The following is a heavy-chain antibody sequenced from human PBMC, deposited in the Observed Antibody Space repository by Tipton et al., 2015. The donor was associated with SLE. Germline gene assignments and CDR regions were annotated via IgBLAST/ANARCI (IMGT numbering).Heavy chain of an antibody. V-gene: IGHV1-18*03. D-gene: IGHD5-12*01. CDR2: ISGDNDNT. CDR3: ALRWPDTWTTVY. CDR1: GYTFTNYG. J-gene: IGHJ4*02. Sequence: QLVQSGPEVKKPGASVKVSCKASGYTFTNYGISWVRQAPGQGLEWMGWISGDNDNTNYAQRLQGRVTMTTDTSTSTAYMELRSLTSDDMAVYYCALRWPDTWTTVYWGQGTLVTVSS.